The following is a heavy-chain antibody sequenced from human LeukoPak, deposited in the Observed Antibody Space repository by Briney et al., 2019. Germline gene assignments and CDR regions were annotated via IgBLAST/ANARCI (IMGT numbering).Heavy chain of an antibody. J-gene: IGHJ5*02. Sequence: GESLKISCKGSGYSFTIFWIGWVRQMPGKGLEWMGIIYPDDSDTRYSPSFQGQVTISVDKSISTAYLQWSSLRASDTAMYYCARGGYYGSGRGWFDPWGQGTLVTVSS. CDR2: IYPDDSDT. CDR3: ARGGYYGSGRGWFDP. V-gene: IGHV5-51*01. D-gene: IGHD3-10*01. CDR1: GYSFTIFW.